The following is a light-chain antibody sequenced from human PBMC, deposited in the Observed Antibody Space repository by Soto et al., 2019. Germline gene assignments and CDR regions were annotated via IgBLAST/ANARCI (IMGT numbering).Light chain of an antibody. CDR2: EGS. V-gene: IGLV2-23*01. J-gene: IGLJ1*01. Sequence: QSVLTQPASVSGSPGQSITISCTGTSTGVGNYNLVSWYQQHPGKAPQLMIFEGSKRPSGVSNRFSGSKSGNTAFLTISGLQAEDEADYYCCSYAGSGTDNYVFGSGTKVTVL. CDR3: CSYAGSGTDNYV. CDR1: STGVGNYNL.